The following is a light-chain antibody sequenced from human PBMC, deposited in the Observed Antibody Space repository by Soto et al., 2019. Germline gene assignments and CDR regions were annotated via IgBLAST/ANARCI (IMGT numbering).Light chain of an antibody. CDR1: SSDVGGSNF. CDR2: DVA. CDR3: VSFTSSTTYV. V-gene: IGLV2-14*03. Sequence: QSVLTQPASVSASPGQSITISCTGTSSDVGGSNFVSWYQQHPGKTPKLIIYDVATRPSGVSNRFSGSKSGSTASLIISRLQTEDEADYYCVSFTSSTTYVFGSGTKVTVL. J-gene: IGLJ1*01.